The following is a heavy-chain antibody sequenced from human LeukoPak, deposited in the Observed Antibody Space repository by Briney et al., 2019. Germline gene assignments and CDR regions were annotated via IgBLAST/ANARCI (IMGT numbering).Heavy chain of an antibody. V-gene: IGHV1-3*01. CDR3: ARVPLHDDSGHYYPH. CDR2: INGGNGNT. D-gene: IGHD3-22*01. Sequence: ASGKVSCKPSGYTFTSYGMHWVRQAPGQSLEWMGWINGGNGNTKYSEKFQGIVTIIRDTSASTAYMELSSLRSEDTAVYYCARVPLHDDSGHYYPHWGQGTLVTVSS. J-gene: IGHJ1*01. CDR1: GYTFTSYG.